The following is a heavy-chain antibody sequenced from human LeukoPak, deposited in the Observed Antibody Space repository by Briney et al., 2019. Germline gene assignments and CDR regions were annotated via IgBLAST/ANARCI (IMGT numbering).Heavy chain of an antibody. CDR1: GYSISSGYY. CDR3: ARRIAARRFWFGP. D-gene: IGHD6-6*01. Sequence: SETLSLTCAVSGYSISSGYYWGWSRPPPGKGVEGSGRIYDSGSTYYNPSLKSRVTISVDTSKNQFSLKLSSVTAADTAVYYCARRIAARRFWFGPWGQGTLVTVSS. J-gene: IGHJ5*02. V-gene: IGHV4-38-2*01. CDR2: IYDSGST.